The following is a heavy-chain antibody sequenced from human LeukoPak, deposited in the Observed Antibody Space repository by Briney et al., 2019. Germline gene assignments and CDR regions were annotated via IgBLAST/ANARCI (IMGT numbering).Heavy chain of an antibody. V-gene: IGHV4-59*01. D-gene: IGHD3-22*01. CDR1: GGSISSYY. Sequence: PSETLSLTCTASGGSISSYYWSWIRQPPGKGLEWIGYIYYSGSTNYNPSLKSRVTISVDTSKNQFSLKLSSVTAADTAVYYCAREIDSSGYRGLGYFQHWGQGTLVTVSS. CDR3: AREIDSSGYRGLGYFQH. CDR2: IYYSGST. J-gene: IGHJ1*01.